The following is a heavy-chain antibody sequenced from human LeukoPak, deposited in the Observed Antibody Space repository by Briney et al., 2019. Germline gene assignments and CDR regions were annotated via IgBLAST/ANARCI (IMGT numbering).Heavy chain of an antibody. J-gene: IGHJ6*03. CDR1: GGSINSGGYY. Sequence: SQTLSLTCTVSGGSINSGGYYWSWIRQHPGKGLEWIGNINYSGSTYYNPSLKSRVIISVDTSKNQFSLKLTSVTGADTAVCYCARAPRYSYGRSHYYYYYMDVWGKGTTVTVSS. CDR2: INYSGST. V-gene: IGHV4-31*03. CDR3: ARAPRYSYGRSHYYYYYMDV. D-gene: IGHD5-18*01.